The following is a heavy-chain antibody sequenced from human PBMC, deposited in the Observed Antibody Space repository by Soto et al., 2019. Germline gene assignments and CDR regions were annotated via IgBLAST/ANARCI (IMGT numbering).Heavy chain of an antibody. CDR2: IYWDDDE. V-gene: IGHV2-5*02. J-gene: IGHJ6*02. Sequence: QITLKASGPTLVKPTQTLTLTCSFSGFSLSTSAVGVGWIRQPPGKALEWLALIYWDDDERYSPFLKSRLTMTKDTSKNRVVLTMTNMDPVDTATYYCAHKGGRGAGMDVWGQGTTVTVSS. D-gene: IGHD2-15*01. CDR1: GFSLSTSAVG. CDR3: AHKGGRGAGMDV.